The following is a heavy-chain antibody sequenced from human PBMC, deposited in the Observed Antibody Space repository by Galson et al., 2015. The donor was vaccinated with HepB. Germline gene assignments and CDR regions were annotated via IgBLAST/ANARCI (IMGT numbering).Heavy chain of an antibody. V-gene: IGHV3-74*01. CDR3: LREYSPSGIHYWFDP. D-gene: IGHD5-12*01. J-gene: IGHJ5*02. CDR1: GFTFSSCW. CDR2: IGPDGRIT. Sequence: SLRLSCAASGFTFSSCWMHWVRQTPGKGLVRLSGIGPDGRITTYADSVKGRFTISRDNAKNTLYLQMDSLGAEDTAVYYCLREYSPSGIHYWFDPWGQGTLVTVSS.